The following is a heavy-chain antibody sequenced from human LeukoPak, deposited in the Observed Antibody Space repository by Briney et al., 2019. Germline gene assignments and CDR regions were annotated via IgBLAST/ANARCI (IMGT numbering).Heavy chain of an antibody. J-gene: IGHJ4*02. D-gene: IGHD6-19*01. V-gene: IGHV3-7*03. Sequence: QPGGSLRLSCAASGFTFSSYWMTWVRQAPGKGLEWVGNIKRDGSEKYYVDSVKGRFTISRDNSKNTLYLQMNSLRAEDTAMYYCARGGSSGWGESFDYCGQGTLVTVSS. CDR3: ARGGSSGWGESFDY. CDR1: GFTFSSYW. CDR2: IKRDGSEK.